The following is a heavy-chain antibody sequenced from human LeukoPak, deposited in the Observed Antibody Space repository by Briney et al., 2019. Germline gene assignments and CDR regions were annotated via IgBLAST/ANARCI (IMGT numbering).Heavy chain of an antibody. D-gene: IGHD2-15*01. V-gene: IGHV4-39*01. CDR1: GGSISSSSFY. Sequence: PSETLSLTCTVSGGSISSSSFYWGWIRQPPGKGLEWIGSIYYNGRTYYNPSLKGRVTISADTSKNQFSLNLSSVTAADTAVYYCARGFTRIFDYWGQGTLVTVSS. CDR2: IYYNGRT. J-gene: IGHJ4*02. CDR3: ARGFTRIFDY.